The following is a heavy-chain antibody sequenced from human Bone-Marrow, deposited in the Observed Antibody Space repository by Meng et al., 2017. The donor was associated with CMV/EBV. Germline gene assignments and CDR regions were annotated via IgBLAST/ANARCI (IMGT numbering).Heavy chain of an antibody. CDR1: GFTFSSYS. J-gene: IGHJ6*01. D-gene: IGHD3-22*01. CDR3: ARGDDYYDSSGYLPIYYGMDV. V-gene: IGHV3-21*01. Sequence: GESLKISCAASGFTFSSYSMNWVRQAPGKGLEWVSSISSSSSYIYYADSLKGRFTISRDNAKNSLYLHMDSLSAEDTAVYYCARGDDYYDSSGYLPIYYGMDVWGQGTTVTGSS. CDR2: ISSSSSYI.